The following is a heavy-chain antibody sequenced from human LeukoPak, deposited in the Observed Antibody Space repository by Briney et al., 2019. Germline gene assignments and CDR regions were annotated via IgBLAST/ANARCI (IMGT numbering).Heavy chain of an antibody. CDR3: AKDRRRNYDILTGPIDD. V-gene: IGHV3-23*01. J-gene: IGHJ4*02. CDR2: FSGWGGST. Sequence: PGRSLSLSCAASEFTVAIYGISWVRQAPGEGLEWVAAFSGWGGSTYYADSVKGRFTISRDNSKNTLYLQMNSLRAEDTVVYYCAKDRRRNYDILTGPIDDWGQGTLVTVSS. D-gene: IGHD3-9*01. CDR1: EFTVAIYG.